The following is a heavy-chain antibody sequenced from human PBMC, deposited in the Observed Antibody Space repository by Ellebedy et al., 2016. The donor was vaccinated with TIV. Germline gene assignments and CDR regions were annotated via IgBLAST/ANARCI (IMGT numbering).Heavy chain of an antibody. D-gene: IGHD3-9*01. Sequence: AASVKVSCKASGGTFSSYAISRVRQAPGQGLEWMGGILSIFGTANSAQKFLGRVTITADESTSTAYMELSSLRSEDTAVYYGARDGVKYYDILTGSHRDNYYYGMDVWGQGTTVTVSS. CDR1: GGTFSSYA. V-gene: IGHV1-69*13. J-gene: IGHJ6*02. CDR2: ILSIFGTA. CDR3: ARDGVKYYDILTGSHRDNYYYGMDV.